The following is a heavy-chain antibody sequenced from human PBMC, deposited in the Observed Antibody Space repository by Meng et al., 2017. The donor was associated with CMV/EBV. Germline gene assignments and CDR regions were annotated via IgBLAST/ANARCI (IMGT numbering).Heavy chain of an antibody. V-gene: IGHV3-48*04. CDR1: GFTFSSDS. D-gene: IGHD2-2*01. J-gene: IGHJ6*02. CDR2: ISSSSSTI. CDR3: ARDNIVVVPATVYYYYGMDV. Sequence: GGSLRLSCAASGFTFSSDSMNWVRQAPGKGLEWVSYISSSSSTIYYADSVKGRFTISRDNAKNSLYLQMNSLRAEDTAVYYCARDNIVVVPATVYYYYGMDVWGQGTTVTVSS.